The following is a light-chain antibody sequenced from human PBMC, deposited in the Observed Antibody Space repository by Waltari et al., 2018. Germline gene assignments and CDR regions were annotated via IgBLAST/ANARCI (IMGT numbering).Light chain of an antibody. Sequence: EIVLTQSPGTLSLSPGERATLSCRASQNIGRYLVWYQQKPGQAPRLLIYEASRRATGIPDRLSGSGSVTEFTLTISRLEPEDFAVYYCQNHERLPATFGQGTKVEIK. CDR3: QNHERLPAT. J-gene: IGKJ1*01. CDR2: EAS. V-gene: IGKV3-20*01. CDR1: QNIGRY.